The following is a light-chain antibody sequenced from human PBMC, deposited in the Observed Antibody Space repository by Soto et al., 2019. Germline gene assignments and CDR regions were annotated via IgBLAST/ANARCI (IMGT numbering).Light chain of an antibody. CDR1: QGIGND. CDR3: LQDYSYPRT. V-gene: IGKV1-6*01. Sequence: AIQMTQSPSSLSASVGDRVTITCRASQGIGNDLGWYQQKPGKAPILLIYDASSLQSGVPSRFSGSGSGTDFTPTISSLQPEDFATYYCLQDYSYPRTFGQGTKLEI. J-gene: IGKJ2*01. CDR2: DAS.